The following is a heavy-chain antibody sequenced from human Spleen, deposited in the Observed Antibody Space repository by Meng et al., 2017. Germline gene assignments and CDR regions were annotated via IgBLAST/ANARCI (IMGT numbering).Heavy chain of an antibody. D-gene: IGHD1-26*01. Sequence: SGPLSLTFTVSGYSITSDYYWAWIRQPPGKGLEWIESIHHGGTTYYNPSLNSRVTISRDTSKNQFSLRLISVTAADTAEYYCATRGISWGKGTLVTVSS. V-gene: IGHV4-38-2*02. CDR2: IHHGGTT. CDR3: ATRGIS. CDR1: GYSITSDYY. J-gene: IGHJ5*02.